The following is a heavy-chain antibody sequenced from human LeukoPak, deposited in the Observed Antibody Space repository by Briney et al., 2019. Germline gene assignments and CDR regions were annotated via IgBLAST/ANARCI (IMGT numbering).Heavy chain of an antibody. CDR3: VRSDWFDN. CDR1: GFTVSSNY. V-gene: IGHV3-53*01. CDR2: IYSGGST. J-gene: IGHJ5*02. Sequence: PGGSLRLSCAASGFTVSSNYMSWVRQAPGKGLEWVSVIYSGGSTYYADSVKGRFTISRDNAKNTLYLQMNSLRAEDTAMYYCVRSDWFDNWGQGTLVTVSS.